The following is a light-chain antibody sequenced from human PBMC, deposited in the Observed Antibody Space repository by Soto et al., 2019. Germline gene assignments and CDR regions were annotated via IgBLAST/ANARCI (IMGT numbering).Light chain of an antibody. CDR2: DAS. J-gene: IGKJ1*01. CDR3: QQRTDRPPWT. CDR1: QSIGLA. V-gene: IGKV3-11*01. Sequence: EIVLTQAPATLSLTPGEGATLSCRASQSIGLAIACYQNKPGQAPRLLXFDASQRATGSPARFRGSGSGTDLTLSISSLETEDFAVYYCQQRTDRPPWTFGQGTKVDIK.